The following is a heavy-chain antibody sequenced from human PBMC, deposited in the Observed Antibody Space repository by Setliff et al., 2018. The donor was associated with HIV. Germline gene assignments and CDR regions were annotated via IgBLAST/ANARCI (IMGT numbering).Heavy chain of an antibody. J-gene: IGHJ4*02. CDR3: ARRVILSYGYYFDY. V-gene: IGHV4-39*01. D-gene: IGHD3-16*02. CDR1: GGSFTSRSYY. CDR2: IYYSGNT. Sequence: SETLSLTCTVSGGSFTSRSYYWGWIRQPPGKGLEWIGSIYYSGNTYYNPSLKSRVTISVDTSKNQFSLKLSSVTAADTAVYHCARRVILSYGYYFDYWGQGTLVTVSS.